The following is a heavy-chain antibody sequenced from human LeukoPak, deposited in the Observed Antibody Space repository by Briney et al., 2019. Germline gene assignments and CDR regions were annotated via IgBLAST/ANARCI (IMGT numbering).Heavy chain of an antibody. Sequence: SETLSLTCTVSGGSISSGDYYWSWIRQPPGKGLEWIGYIYYSGSTYYNPSLKSRVTISVDTSKNQFSLKLSSVTAADTAVYYCARDRGPSPFDYWGQGTLVTVSS. V-gene: IGHV4-30-4*08. CDR2: IYYSGST. D-gene: IGHD3-10*01. CDR1: GGSISSGDYY. J-gene: IGHJ4*02. CDR3: ARDRGPSPFDY.